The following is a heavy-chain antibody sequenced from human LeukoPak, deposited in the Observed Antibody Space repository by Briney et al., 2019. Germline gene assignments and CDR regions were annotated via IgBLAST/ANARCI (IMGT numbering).Heavy chain of an antibody. V-gene: IGHV3-7*01. D-gene: IGHD5-18*01. Sequence: GGSLRLSCVASGFTFSNYWMAWVRRAPGRGLEDMAKIKEDGREEYYVDSVRGRFTISRDSAKNSLYLQMNSLRGEDTAVYYCARDSGYRSIDYWGQGTLVTVSS. J-gene: IGHJ4*02. CDR1: GFTFSNYW. CDR2: IKEDGREE. CDR3: ARDSGYRSIDY.